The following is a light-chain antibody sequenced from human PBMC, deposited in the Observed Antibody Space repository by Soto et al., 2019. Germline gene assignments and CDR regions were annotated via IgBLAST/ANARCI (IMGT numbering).Light chain of an antibody. V-gene: IGLV2-8*01. CDR1: SSDVGGYNY. CDR2: EVT. J-gene: IGLJ3*02. CDR3: SSYAAINNFHFV. Sequence: QSALTQPPSASGSPGQSVTISCTGTSSDVGGYNYVSWYQQYPGRAPKLMIYEVTKRPSGVPDRFSGSKSGNTASLTVSGLQAEDEADYYCSSYAAINNFHFVFGGGTKLTVL.